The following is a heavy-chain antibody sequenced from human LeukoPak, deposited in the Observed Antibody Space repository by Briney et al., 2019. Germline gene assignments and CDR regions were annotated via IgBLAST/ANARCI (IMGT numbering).Heavy chain of an antibody. CDR1: ARSVSSYC. J-gene: IGHJ6*03. V-gene: IGHV4-59*02. Sequence: MASQSLSLARTVVARSVSSYCASWVRHPPGNWLEWSRYIYDSGSTNYHPSLKSRVTISVDTSKNQFSLKLSSVTAADTAVYYCARTTEGYCRGSSCYYYYYYMDVWGKGTTVTVSS. CDR3: ARTTEGYCRGSSCYYYYYYMDV. D-gene: IGHD2-15*01. CDR2: IYDSGST.